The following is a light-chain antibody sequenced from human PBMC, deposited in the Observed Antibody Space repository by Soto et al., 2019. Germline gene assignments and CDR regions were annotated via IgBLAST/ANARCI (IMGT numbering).Light chain of an antibody. Sequence: QSALTQPASVSGSPGQSIAISCTGTSSDVGRYDYVSWYQQHPGKAPKLMIYDVSNRPSGISNRFSGSKSGNTASLTISGLQAEDEADYYCSSYRDTGTLVVFGGGTKVTVL. CDR3: SSYRDTGTLVV. J-gene: IGLJ3*02. CDR1: SSDVGRYDY. CDR2: DVS. V-gene: IGLV2-14*01.